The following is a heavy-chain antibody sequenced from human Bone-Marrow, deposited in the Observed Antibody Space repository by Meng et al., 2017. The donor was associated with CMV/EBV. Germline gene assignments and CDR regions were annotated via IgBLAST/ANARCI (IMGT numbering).Heavy chain of an antibody. D-gene: IGHD3-3*01. CDR1: GFTFSSYS. V-gene: IGHV3-21*01. CDR2: ISSSSSYI. J-gene: IGHJ4*02. Sequence: GGSLRLSCAASGFTFSSYSMNWVRQAPGKGLEWVSSISSSSSYIYYADSVKGRFTNSRDNAKNSLYLQMNSLRAEDTAVYYCASGPIFGDFFDYWGQGTLVTVSS. CDR3: ASGPIFGDFFDY.